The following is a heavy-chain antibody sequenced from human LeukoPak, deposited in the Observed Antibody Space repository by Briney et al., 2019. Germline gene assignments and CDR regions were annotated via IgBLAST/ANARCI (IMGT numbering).Heavy chain of an antibody. D-gene: IGHD6-13*01. J-gene: IGHJ4*02. CDR1: GFTFSNYW. CDR3: AIFIAAAGTSDY. CDR2: ISGSDDTI. Sequence: PGGSLRLSCVASGFTFSNYWMSWVRQAPGKGLEWVSYISGSDDTIYYADSVKGRFTISRDNAKNSLYLQMNSLRADDTAVYYCAIFIAAAGTSDYWGQGTLVTVSS. V-gene: IGHV3-11*01.